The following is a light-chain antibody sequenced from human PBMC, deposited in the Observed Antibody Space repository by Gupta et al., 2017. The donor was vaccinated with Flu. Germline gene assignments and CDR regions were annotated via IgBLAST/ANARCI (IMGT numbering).Light chain of an antibody. CDR3: QQRSNWPPS. CDR1: QSVSSY. J-gene: IGKJ2*03. CDR2: DAS. Sequence: DIVLTQSPATLSLSLGERATLSCRASQSVSSYLAWYQQKPGQAPRLLIYDASNLATGIPARFSGSGSGTDFTLTISSLEPEDFAVYYCQQRSNWPPSFGQGTKLEIK. V-gene: IGKV3-11*01.